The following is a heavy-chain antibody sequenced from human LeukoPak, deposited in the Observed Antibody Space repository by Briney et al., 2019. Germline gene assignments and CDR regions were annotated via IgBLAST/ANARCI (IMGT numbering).Heavy chain of an antibody. V-gene: IGHV3-74*01. CDR1: GFTLSSYW. CDR2: VNGDGTTT. J-gene: IGHJ4*02. Sequence: GGSLRLSCAASGFTLSSYWMHWVRQPPGKGLIWVSRVNGDGTTTTYADSVKGRFTISRDNAKNTLYLQMNSLRDEDTAVYYCARESYWGSSAKGFDYWGQGTLVIVSS. CDR3: ARESYWGSSAKGFDY. D-gene: IGHD7-27*01.